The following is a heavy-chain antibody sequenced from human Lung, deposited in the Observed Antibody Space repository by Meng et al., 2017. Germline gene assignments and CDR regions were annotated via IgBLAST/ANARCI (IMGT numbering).Heavy chain of an antibody. V-gene: IGHV4-34*01. CDR2: INYSGSN. Sequence: QVQRRQWGAGLLQPSEALRLSCVVSGVSFSNYYLRWIRQLPGKGLEWIGKINYSGSNNYNPSLESRATISVDTSQNNLSLMLSSVTAADSAVYYCARGSTTMAHDFDYWGQGTLVTVSS. CDR1: GVSFSNYY. CDR3: ARGSTTMAHDFDY. D-gene: IGHD4-11*01. J-gene: IGHJ4*02.